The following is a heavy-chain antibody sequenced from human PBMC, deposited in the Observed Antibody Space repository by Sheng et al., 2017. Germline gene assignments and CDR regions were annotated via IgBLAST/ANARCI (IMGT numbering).Heavy chain of an antibody. J-gene: IGHJ4*02. Sequence: QVTLRESGPALVKPTQTLTLTCTFSGFSLSTSGMCVSWIRQPPGKALEWLARIDWDDDKYYSTSLKTRLTISKDTSKNQVVLTMTNMDPVDTATYYCARITGDYVWGSLAFDYWGQGTLVTVSS. D-gene: IGHD3-16*01. CDR3: ARITGDYVWGSLAFDY. CDR2: IDWDDDK. V-gene: IGHV2-70*15. CDR1: GFSLSTSGMC.